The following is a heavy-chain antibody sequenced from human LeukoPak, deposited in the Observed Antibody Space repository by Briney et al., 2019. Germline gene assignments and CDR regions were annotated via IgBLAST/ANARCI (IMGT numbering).Heavy chain of an antibody. J-gene: IGHJ6*02. CDR2: ISAYNGNT. Sequence: ASVKVSCKASGYTFTSYGISWVRQAPGQGLEWMGWISAYNGNTNYAQKLQDRVTMTTDTSTSTAYMELRSLRSDDTAVYYCARVEAAAGHMYYYYGMDVWGQGTTVTVSS. CDR3: ARVEAAAGHMYYYYGMDV. CDR1: GYTFTSYG. D-gene: IGHD6-13*01. V-gene: IGHV1-18*01.